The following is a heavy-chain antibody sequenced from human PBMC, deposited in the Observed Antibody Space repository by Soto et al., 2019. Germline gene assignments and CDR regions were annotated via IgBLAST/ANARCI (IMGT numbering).Heavy chain of an antibody. CDR3: ARDGVEQLRYGMDV. CDR2: ISSSSSYI. J-gene: IGHJ6*02. D-gene: IGHD1-1*01. V-gene: IGHV3-21*01. CDR1: GFTFSSYS. Sequence: EVQLVESGGGLVKPGGSLRLSCAASGFTFSSYSMNWVRQAPGKGLEWVSSISSSSSYIYYADSVKGRFTISRDYAKNSLYLQMNSLRAEDTAVYYCARDGVEQLRYGMDVWGQGTTVTVSS.